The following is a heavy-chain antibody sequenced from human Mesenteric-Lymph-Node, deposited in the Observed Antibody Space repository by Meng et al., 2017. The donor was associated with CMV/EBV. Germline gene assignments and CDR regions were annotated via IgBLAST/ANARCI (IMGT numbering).Heavy chain of an antibody. Sequence: GESLKISCAASGFTFTSFSMNWVRQAPGKGLEWVSYISSSSSTIYYADSVKGRFTISRDNAKNSLYLQMNSLRAEDTAVYYCARDPHCGGDCYPPGMDVWGQGTTVTVSS. CDR2: ISSSSSTI. J-gene: IGHJ6*02. D-gene: IGHD2-21*01. V-gene: IGHV3-48*04. CDR3: ARDPHCGGDCYPPGMDV. CDR1: GFTFTSFS.